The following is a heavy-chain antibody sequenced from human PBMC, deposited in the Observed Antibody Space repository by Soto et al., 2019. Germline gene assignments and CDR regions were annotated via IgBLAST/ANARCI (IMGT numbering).Heavy chain of an antibody. CDR3: ASLDYGDYVHGDY. V-gene: IGHV3-33*01. D-gene: IGHD4-17*01. CDR2: IWYDGSNK. J-gene: IGHJ4*02. Sequence: QVQLVESGGGVVQPGRSLRLSCAASGFTFSSYGMHWVRQAPGKGLEWVAVIWYDGSNKYYADSVKGRFTIPRDNSKNTLYLQMNSLRAEDTAVYYCASLDYGDYVHGDYWGQGTLVTVSS. CDR1: GFTFSSYG.